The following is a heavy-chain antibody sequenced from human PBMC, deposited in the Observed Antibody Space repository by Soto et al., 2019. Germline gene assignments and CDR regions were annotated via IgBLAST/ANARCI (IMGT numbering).Heavy chain of an antibody. V-gene: IGHV3-23*01. D-gene: IGHD6-13*01. Sequence: EVQLLESGGGLVQPGGYLRLSCAASGFTFSSYAMSWVRQAPGKGLEWVSAISGSGGSTYYADSVKGRFTISRDNSKNTLYLQMNSLRAKDTAVYYCAKIPHSSSWYLDAFDIWGQGTMVTVSS. CDR2: ISGSGGST. CDR1: GFTFSSYA. J-gene: IGHJ3*02. CDR3: AKIPHSSSWYLDAFDI.